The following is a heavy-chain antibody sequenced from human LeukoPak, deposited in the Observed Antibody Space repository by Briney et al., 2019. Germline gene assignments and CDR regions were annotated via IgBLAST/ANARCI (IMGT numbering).Heavy chain of an antibody. CDR2: INPNSGGT. CDR3: ARVLHPRHGQPVGDAFDI. D-gene: IGHD2-2*01. V-gene: IGHV1-2*02. Sequence: ASVKVSCKASGYTFTGYYMHWVRQAPGQGLEWMGWINPNSGGTNYAQKFRGRVTMTRDTSISTAYMELSRLRSDDTAVYYCARVLHPRHGQPVGDAFDIWGQGTMVTVSS. J-gene: IGHJ3*02. CDR1: GYTFTGYY.